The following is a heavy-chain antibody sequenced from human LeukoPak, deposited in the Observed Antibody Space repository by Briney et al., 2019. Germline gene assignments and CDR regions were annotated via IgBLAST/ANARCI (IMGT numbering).Heavy chain of an antibody. CDR2: ISSSSSYI. CDR1: GSTFSSYS. V-gene: IGHV3-21*01. D-gene: IGHD6-13*01. J-gene: IGHJ4*02. Sequence: RPGGSLRLSCAASGSTFSSYSMNWVRQAPGKGLEWVSSISSSSSYIYYADSVKGRFTISRDNAKNSLYLQMNSLRAEDTAVYYCARGSRIAAAGIIDYWGQGTLVTVSS. CDR3: ARGSRIAAAGIIDY.